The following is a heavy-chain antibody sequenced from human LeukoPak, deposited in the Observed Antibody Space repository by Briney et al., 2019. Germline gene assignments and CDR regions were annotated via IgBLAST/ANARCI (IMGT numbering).Heavy chain of an antibody. D-gene: IGHD3-16*01. CDR3: ARNCLLGLGGGGKDY. Sequence: ASVKVSCKTSGYTFTNYGVSWVRQAPGQGLEWMGWISANTGNTKYAQKLQGRVTMTTETSTSSAYMELGGLRSDDTALYYCARNCLLGLGGGGKDYWGQGTLVTVSS. J-gene: IGHJ4*02. V-gene: IGHV1-18*01. CDR1: GYTFTNYG. CDR2: ISANTGNT.